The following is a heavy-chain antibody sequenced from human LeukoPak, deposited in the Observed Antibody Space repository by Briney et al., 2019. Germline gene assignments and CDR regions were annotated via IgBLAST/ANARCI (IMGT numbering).Heavy chain of an antibody. CDR3: AKEEGATFAYFVY. CDR2: ISGSGRTT. V-gene: IGHV3-23*01. J-gene: IGHJ4*02. D-gene: IGHD2/OR15-2a*01. Sequence: GGSLRLSCAASGFTFSSFAMSWVRQAPGKGLEWVSAISGSGRTTYYADSVKGRFTISRDNSRNTLYLQMNSLRAEDTAVYYCAKEEGATFAYFVYWGQGTLVTVSS. CDR1: GFTFSSFA.